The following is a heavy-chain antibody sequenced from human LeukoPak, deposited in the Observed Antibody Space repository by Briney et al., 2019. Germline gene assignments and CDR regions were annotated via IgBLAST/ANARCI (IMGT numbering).Heavy chain of an antibody. Sequence: GGSLRLSCAAYGFAFSSYNMMWVRQAPGKGLEWVSFISTTSTHIYYADSVKGRFTVSRDNSKNLLYLRMDSLRVEDTAGYYCAKVGTCSSTSCDGGIEYWGQGTLVTVSS. CDR1: GFAFSSYN. CDR2: ISTTSTHI. V-gene: IGHV3-21*06. J-gene: IGHJ4*02. CDR3: AKVGTCSSTSCDGGIEY. D-gene: IGHD2-2*01.